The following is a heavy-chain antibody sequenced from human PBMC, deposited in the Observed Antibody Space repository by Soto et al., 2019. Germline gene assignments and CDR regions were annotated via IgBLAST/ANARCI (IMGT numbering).Heavy chain of an antibody. CDR1: GGSFSGYY. Sequence: PSETLSLTCAVYGGSFSGYYWSWIRQPPGKGLEWIGEINHSGSTNYNPSLKSRVTISVDTSKNQFSLKLSSVTAADTAVYYCARGRIAAADHNWFDPWGQGTLVTVSS. J-gene: IGHJ5*02. V-gene: IGHV4-34*01. CDR3: ARGRIAAADHNWFDP. CDR2: INHSGST. D-gene: IGHD6-13*01.